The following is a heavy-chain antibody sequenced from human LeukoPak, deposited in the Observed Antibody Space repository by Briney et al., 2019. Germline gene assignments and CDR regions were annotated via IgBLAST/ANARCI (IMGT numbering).Heavy chain of an antibody. CDR1: GFAFSSYS. CDR3: ARDQPSSGDLRYFDLNDY. CDR2: ISSSSSYI. J-gene: IGHJ4*02. D-gene: IGHD3-9*01. Sequence: GGSLRLSCAASGFAFSSYSMNWVRQAPGKGLEWVSSISSSSSYIYYADSVKGRFTISRDNAKNSLYLQMNSLRAEDTAVYYCARDQPSSGDLRYFDLNDYWGQGTLVTVSS. V-gene: IGHV3-21*01.